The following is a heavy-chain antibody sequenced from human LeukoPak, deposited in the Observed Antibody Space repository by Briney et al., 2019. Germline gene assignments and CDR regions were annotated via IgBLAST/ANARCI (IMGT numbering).Heavy chain of an antibody. Sequence: GESLKISCKGSGYSFTSYWIVWVRQLPGKGLEWMGFIFPGDSDTRYSPSLEGQVTVSADRSINTAYLQWRSLKASDTAMYYCARRDSSGWYSPFDYWGQGTLVTVSS. V-gene: IGHV5-51*01. CDR2: IFPGDSDT. J-gene: IGHJ4*02. CDR3: ARRDSSGWYSPFDY. CDR1: GYSFTSYW. D-gene: IGHD6-19*01.